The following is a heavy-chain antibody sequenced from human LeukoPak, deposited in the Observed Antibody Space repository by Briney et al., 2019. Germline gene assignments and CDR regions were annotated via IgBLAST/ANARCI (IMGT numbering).Heavy chain of an antibody. V-gene: IGHV4-34*01. Sequence: SETLSLTCAVYGGSFSGYYWSWIRQPPGKGLEWIGEINHSGSTNYNPSLKSRVTISVDTSKNQFSLKLSSVTAADTAVYYCARDLAGYGWFDPWGQGTLVTVSS. D-gene: IGHD5-18*01. CDR1: GGSFSGYY. J-gene: IGHJ5*02. CDR2: INHSGST. CDR3: ARDLAGYGWFDP.